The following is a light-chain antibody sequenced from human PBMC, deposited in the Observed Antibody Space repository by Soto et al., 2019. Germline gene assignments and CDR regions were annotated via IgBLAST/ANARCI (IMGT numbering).Light chain of an antibody. J-gene: IGKJ2*01. CDR1: QGISSR. CDR2: DAS. Sequence: DIQMTQSPSSVSSSVGDRVTITCRASQGISSRLSWYQQKPGKAPKFLMYDASTLPVADTSRFSGDGSGTDFTLTISSLQPEDFATYYCQQANSFPPTFGQGTKLEIK. V-gene: IGKV1-12*01. CDR3: QQANSFPPT.